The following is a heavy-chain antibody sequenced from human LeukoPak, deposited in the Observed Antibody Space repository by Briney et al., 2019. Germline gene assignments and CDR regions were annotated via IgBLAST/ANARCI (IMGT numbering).Heavy chain of an antibody. Sequence: GGSLRLSCAASGFTFSSYRMNWSRQAPGRGLEWVSFIISTSSNIYYADSVKGRFTISRDNAKISLYLQMNSLRAEDTAVYYCARADIVVVVAATSSYYYYGMDVWGQGTTVTVSS. CDR2: IISTSSNI. D-gene: IGHD2-15*01. V-gene: IGHV3-21*01. CDR1: GFTFSSYR. J-gene: IGHJ6*02. CDR3: ARADIVVVVAATSSYYYYGMDV.